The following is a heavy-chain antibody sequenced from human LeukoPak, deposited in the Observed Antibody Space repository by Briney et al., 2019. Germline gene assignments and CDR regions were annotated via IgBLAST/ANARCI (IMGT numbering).Heavy chain of an antibody. CDR1: GGSFSGYY. Sequence: SETLSLTCAVYGGSFSGYYWSWIRQPPGKGLEWIGEINHSGSTNYNPSLKSRVTISVDTSKNQFSLKLSSVTAADTAVYYCARDVVAASGNWFDPWGQGTLVTVSS. V-gene: IGHV4-34*01. CDR2: INHSGST. J-gene: IGHJ5*02. CDR3: ARDVVAASGNWFDP. D-gene: IGHD2-15*01.